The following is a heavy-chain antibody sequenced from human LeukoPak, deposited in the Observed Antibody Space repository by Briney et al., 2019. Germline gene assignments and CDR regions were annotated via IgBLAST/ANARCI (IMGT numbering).Heavy chain of an antibody. CDR2: INHSGST. V-gene: IGHV4-34*01. J-gene: IGHJ4*02. Sequence: SETLSLTCAVYGGSFSGYYWSWIRQPPGKGLEWIGEINHSGSTNYNPSLKSRVTISVDTSKNQFSLKLSSVTAADTAEYYCASRDGYNYPLGYWGQGTLVTVSS. CDR3: ASRDGYNYPLGY. CDR1: GGSFSGYY. D-gene: IGHD5-12*01.